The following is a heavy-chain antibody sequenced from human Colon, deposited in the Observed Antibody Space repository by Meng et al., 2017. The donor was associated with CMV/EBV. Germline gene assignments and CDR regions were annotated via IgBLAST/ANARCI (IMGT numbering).Heavy chain of an antibody. J-gene: IGHJ5*02. V-gene: IGHV3-30*02. CDR2: IQYDGSNE. CDR3: GKDRDSCGYGNWFDP. CDR1: GFTFSYYG. D-gene: IGHD5-18*01. Sequence: SGFTFSYYGMHWVRQAPGKGLEWVAFIQYDGSNEYYADSVKARFTISRDNSKNILYLQMNSLRPDDTAVYYCGKDRDSCGYGNWFDPWGQGTLVTVSS.